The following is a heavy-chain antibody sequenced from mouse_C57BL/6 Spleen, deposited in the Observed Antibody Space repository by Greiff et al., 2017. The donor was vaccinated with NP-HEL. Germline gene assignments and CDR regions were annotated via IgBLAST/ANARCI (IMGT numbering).Heavy chain of an antibody. CDR1: GYTFTSYW. J-gene: IGHJ2*01. D-gene: IGHD1-1*01. V-gene: IGHV1-55*01. CDR2: IYPGSGST. Sequence: QVQLQQPGAELVKPGASVKMSCKASGYTFTSYWITWVKQRPGQGLEWIGDIYPGSGSTNYNEKFKSKATLTVDTSSSTAYMQLSSLTSEDSAVYYCARPALYYYGSSPYYFDYWGQGTTLTVSS. CDR3: ARPALYYYGSSPYYFDY.